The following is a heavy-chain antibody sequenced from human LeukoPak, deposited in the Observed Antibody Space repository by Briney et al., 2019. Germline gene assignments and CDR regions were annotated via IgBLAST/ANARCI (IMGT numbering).Heavy chain of an antibody. CDR3: AKERYDSSGYYRNY. Sequence: GGSLRLSCAASGFTFSSYGMHWVRQAPGKGLEWVAVISYDGSNKYYADSVKGRFTISRDNAKNSLYLQMNSLRAEDTALYYCAKERYDSSGYYRNYWGQGTLVTVSS. J-gene: IGHJ4*02. D-gene: IGHD3-22*01. V-gene: IGHV3-30*18. CDR2: ISYDGSNK. CDR1: GFTFSSYG.